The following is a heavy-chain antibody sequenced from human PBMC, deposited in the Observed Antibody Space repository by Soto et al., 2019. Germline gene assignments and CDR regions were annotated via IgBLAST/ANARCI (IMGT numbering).Heavy chain of an antibody. CDR2: ISAYNGKR. J-gene: IGHJ3*02. CDR1: GYDFTSYV. D-gene: IGHD2-15*01. CDR3: ARGCSVASIQDAFAI. Sequence: QGQLLQSGDEVKKPGASVRVYCRSSGYDFTSYVISWVRQAPGQGLEWVSWISAYNGKRDTAQKFQGRVTITLDTTTDPAHMELGDLPCADTAVYYCARGCSVASIQDAFAICGQGTMVAVAS. V-gene: IGHV1-18*01.